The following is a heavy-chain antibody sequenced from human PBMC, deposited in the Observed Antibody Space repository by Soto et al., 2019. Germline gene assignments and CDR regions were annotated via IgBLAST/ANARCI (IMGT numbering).Heavy chain of an antibody. CDR3: ARLVLSLEEAGLYYYYGMDV. D-gene: IGHD6-13*01. CDR1: GYSFTSYW. J-gene: IGHJ6*02. Sequence: GESLKISCKGSGYSFTSYWISWVRQMPGKGLEWMGRIDPSDSYTNYSPSFQGHVTISADKSISTAYLQWSSLKASDTAMYYCARLVLSLEEAGLYYYYGMDVWGQGTTVTVSS. CDR2: IDPSDSYT. V-gene: IGHV5-10-1*01.